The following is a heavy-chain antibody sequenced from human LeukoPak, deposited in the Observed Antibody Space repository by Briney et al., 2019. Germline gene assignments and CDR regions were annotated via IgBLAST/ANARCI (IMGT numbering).Heavy chain of an antibody. CDR1: GFTFDDYA. Sequence: GGSLRLSCAASGFTFDDYAMHWVRQVPGKGLEWVSGISWNSGSIGYADSVKGRFTISRDNAKNSLYLQMNSLRAEDMAFYYCTKEGSYGGAFDIWGQGTMVTVPS. CDR3: TKEGSYGGAFDI. CDR2: ISWNSGSI. D-gene: IGHD4-23*01. J-gene: IGHJ3*02. V-gene: IGHV3-9*03.